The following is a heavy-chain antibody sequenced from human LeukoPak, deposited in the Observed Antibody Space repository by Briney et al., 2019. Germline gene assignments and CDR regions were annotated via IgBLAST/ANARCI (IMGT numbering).Heavy chain of an antibody. D-gene: IGHD1-26*01. CDR2: IIPILGIA. V-gene: IGHV1-69*04. CDR3: ARVGGRNPFDY. Sequence: SVKVSCKASGGTFSSYAISWVRQAPGQGLEWMGRIIPILGIANYAQKFQGRVTITADKSTSTAYMELSSLRSEDTAVYYCARVGGRNPFDYWGQGTLVTVSS. J-gene: IGHJ4*02. CDR1: GGTFSSYA.